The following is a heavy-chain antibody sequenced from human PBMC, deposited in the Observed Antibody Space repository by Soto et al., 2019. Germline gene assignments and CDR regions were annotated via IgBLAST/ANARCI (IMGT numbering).Heavy chain of an antibody. D-gene: IGHD3-10*01. CDR1: GFTFSSYS. CDR2: ISSSSSTI. Sequence: PGGSLRLSCAASGFTFSSYSMNWVRQAPGKGLEWVSYISSSSSTIYYADSVKGRFTISRDNAKNSLYLQMNSLRDEDTAVYYCARDVNTMVRGVIIRDLYYYYGMDVWGQGTTVTVSS. J-gene: IGHJ6*02. CDR3: ARDVNTMVRGVIIRDLYYYYGMDV. V-gene: IGHV3-48*02.